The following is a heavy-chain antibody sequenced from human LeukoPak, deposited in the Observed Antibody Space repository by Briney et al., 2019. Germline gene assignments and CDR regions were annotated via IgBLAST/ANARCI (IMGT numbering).Heavy chain of an antibody. CDR3: ARGGTYYYGMDV. V-gene: IGHV1-8*01. Sequence: ASVKVSCKASGYTFTSYDINWVRQATGQGLEWMGWMNPNSGNTGYAQKFQGRVTMTRNTSISTAYMELSSLRSEDTAVYYRARGGTYYYGMDVWGQGTTVTVSS. CDR2: MNPNSGNT. CDR1: GYTFTSYD. J-gene: IGHJ6*02.